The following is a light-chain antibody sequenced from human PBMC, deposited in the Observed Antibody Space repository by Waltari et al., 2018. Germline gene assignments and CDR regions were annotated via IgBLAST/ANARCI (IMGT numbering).Light chain of an antibody. Sequence: AIRITQSPSSLSASTGDRVTITCRASQGISSYLAWYQQKPGKAHKLLSYGASTLQSGVPSRFSGSGSGTDFTLTIICLQSEDFANYYCQQYHNYPFFGGGTRVEIK. CDR2: GAS. CDR1: QGISSY. CDR3: QQYHNYPF. J-gene: IGKJ4*01. V-gene: IGKV1-8*01.